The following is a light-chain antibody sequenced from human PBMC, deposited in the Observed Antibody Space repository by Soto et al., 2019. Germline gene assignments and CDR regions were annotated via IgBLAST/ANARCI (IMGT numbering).Light chain of an antibody. V-gene: IGKV1-5*03. J-gene: IGKJ1*01. CDR2: KAS. CDR1: QSISGW. Sequence: DIQMTQSPSTLSASVGDRVTITCRASQSISGWLAWYQQKPGKTPKLLISKASSLQSGVPSRFTGSGSGTEFTLGISSLQPEDFATYYCQQYRDSWTFGQGTKVEIK. CDR3: QQYRDSWT.